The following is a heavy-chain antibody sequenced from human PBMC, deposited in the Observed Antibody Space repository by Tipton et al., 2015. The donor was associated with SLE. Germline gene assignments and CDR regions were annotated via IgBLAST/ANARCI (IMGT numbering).Heavy chain of an antibody. CDR3: ARQGAAGPGRPFGY. J-gene: IGHJ4*02. Sequence: TLSLTCTVSSGSITTKTYYWAWIRQSPGKGLEWIGNIFFSGTTNYNPSLQSRVTISVDTSKNQFSLKLTSVTAADTAVYYCARQGAAGPGRPFGYWGQGTLVTVSS. V-gene: IGHV4-39*01. CDR2: IFFSGTT. CDR1: SGSITTKTYY. D-gene: IGHD6-13*01.